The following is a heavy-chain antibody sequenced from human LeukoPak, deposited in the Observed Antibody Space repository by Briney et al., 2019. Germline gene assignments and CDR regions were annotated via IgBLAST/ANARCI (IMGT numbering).Heavy chain of an antibody. CDR2: ISYDGSNK. CDR1: GFTLSSYG. J-gene: IGHJ4*02. Sequence: PGRSLRLSCAASGFTLSSYGMHWVRQAPGKGLEWVAVISYDGSNKYYADSVKGRFTISRDNSKNTLYLQMNSLRAEDTAVYYCANLDYGGNPRVDYWGQGTLVAVSS. CDR3: ANLDYGGNPRVDY. D-gene: IGHD4-23*01. V-gene: IGHV3-30*18.